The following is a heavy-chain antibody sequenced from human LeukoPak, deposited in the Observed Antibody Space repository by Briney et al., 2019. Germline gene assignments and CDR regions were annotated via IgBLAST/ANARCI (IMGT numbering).Heavy chain of an antibody. CDR3: ARDLTDHYYGRDYYYYMDV. CDR2: IIPIFGTA. CDR1: GGTFSSYA. J-gene: IGHJ6*03. V-gene: IGHV1-69*13. Sequence: SVKVSCKASGGTFSSYAISWVRQAPGQGLEWMGWIIPIFGTANYAQKFQGRVTITADESTSTAYMELSSLRSEDTAVYYCARDLTDHYYGRDYYYYMDVWGKGTTVTVSS. D-gene: IGHD3-10*01.